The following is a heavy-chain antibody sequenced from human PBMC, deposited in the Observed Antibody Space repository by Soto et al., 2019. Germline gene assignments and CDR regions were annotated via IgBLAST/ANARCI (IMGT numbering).Heavy chain of an antibody. D-gene: IGHD1-26*01. CDR1: GSTFIDNS. V-gene: IGHV3-72*01. CDR3: ARDLAGAPYVDL. CDR2: IRNKANSYTR. Sequence: EGQLVESGGGLVKPGGPLRLSGPAPGSTFIDNSMDWVAQPPGKGLEWVGRIRNKANSYTREYAASVKGRFTISRDDSKNSLYLQMNSLKTEDTALYYCARDLAGAPYVDLWGRGTLVTVSS. J-gene: IGHJ2*01.